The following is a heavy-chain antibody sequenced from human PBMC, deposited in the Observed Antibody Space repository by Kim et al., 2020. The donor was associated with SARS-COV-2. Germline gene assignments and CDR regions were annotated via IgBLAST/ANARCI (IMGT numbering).Heavy chain of an antibody. V-gene: IGHV1-69*06. CDR1: GGTFSSYA. Sequence: SVKVSCKASGGTFSSYAISWVRQAPGQGLEWMGGIIPIFGTANYAQKFQGRVTITADKSTSTAYMELSSLRSEDTAVYYCAGAHYYDSSGYPEGRWYFDYWGQGTLVTVSS. J-gene: IGHJ4*02. CDR2: IIPIFGTA. CDR3: AGAHYYDSSGYPEGRWYFDY. D-gene: IGHD3-22*01.